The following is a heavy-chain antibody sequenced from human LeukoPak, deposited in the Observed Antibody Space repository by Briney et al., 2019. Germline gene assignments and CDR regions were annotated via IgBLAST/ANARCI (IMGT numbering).Heavy chain of an antibody. D-gene: IGHD3-9*01. CDR2: IYYSGST. Sequence: PSETLSLTCTVSGGSISRHYWSWIRQPPGKGLEWIGYIYYSGSTNYNPSLKSRATISTDTSKNQFSLRLSSVTAADTAVYYCARGNILTGYCFDFWGQGALVTVSS. CDR3: ARGNILTGYCFDF. V-gene: IGHV4-59*11. J-gene: IGHJ4*02. CDR1: GGSISRHY.